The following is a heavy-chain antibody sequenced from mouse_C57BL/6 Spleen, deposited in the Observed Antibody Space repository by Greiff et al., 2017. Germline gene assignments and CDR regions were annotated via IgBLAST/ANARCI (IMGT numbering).Heavy chain of an antibody. J-gene: IGHJ2*01. Sequence: VQLQQSGAELVKPGASVKLSCTASGFNIKDYYMNWVKQRPEQGLEWIGRIDPDDGETKYDPKFKGKATITAETSSNTAYLQLSSLTSEDTAVYDCARGTRVVAIDYWGQGTTLTVSS. CDR3: ARGTRVVAIDY. CDR1: GFNIKDYY. V-gene: IGHV14-2*01. CDR2: IDPDDGET. D-gene: IGHD1-1*01.